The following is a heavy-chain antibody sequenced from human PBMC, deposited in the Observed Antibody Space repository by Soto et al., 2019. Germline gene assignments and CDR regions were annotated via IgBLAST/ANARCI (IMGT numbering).Heavy chain of an antibody. CDR1: GFSFSSYS. J-gene: IGHJ4*02. CDR2: ISSSSSYI. V-gene: IGHV3-21*01. Sequence: GGSLRLSCAASGFSFSSYSMNWVRQAPGKGLEWVSSISSSSSYIYYADSVKGRFTISRDNAKNSLYLQMNSLRAEDTAVYYCARGPRGTLFDYWGQGTLVTVSS. D-gene: IGHD1-1*01. CDR3: ARGPRGTLFDY.